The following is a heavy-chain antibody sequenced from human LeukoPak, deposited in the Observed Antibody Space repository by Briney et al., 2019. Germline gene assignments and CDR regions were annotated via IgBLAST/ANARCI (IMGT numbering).Heavy chain of an antibody. CDR1: GFTFSSYG. CDR3: ARPYYYDSSGYYPY. Sequence: GGSLRLSCAASGFTFSSYGMHWVRQAPGKGLEWVAVIWYDGSNKYYADSVKGRFTISRDNSKSTLYLQMNSLRAEDTAVYYCARPYYYDSSGYYPYWGQGTLVTVSS. J-gene: IGHJ4*02. CDR2: IWYDGSNK. D-gene: IGHD3-22*01. V-gene: IGHV3-33*01.